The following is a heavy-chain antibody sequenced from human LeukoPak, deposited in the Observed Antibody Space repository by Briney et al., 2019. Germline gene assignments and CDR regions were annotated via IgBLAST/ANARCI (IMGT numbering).Heavy chain of an antibody. CDR2: IIPIFGTA. CDR1: GGTFSSYA. Sequence: SVKVSCKASGGTFSSYAISWVRQAPGQGLEWMGGIIPIFGTANYAQKFQGRVTITADESTSTAYMELSSLRSEDTAVYYRAREGYGDYAIDYWGQGTLVTVSS. V-gene: IGHV1-69*13. J-gene: IGHJ4*02. D-gene: IGHD4-17*01. CDR3: AREGYGDYAIDY.